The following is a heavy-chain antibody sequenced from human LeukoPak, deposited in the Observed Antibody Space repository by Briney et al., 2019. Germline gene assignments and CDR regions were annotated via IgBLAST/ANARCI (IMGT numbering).Heavy chain of an antibody. Sequence: GGSLRLSCAASGLTFSNYAMSWVRQAPGKGLGWVSAISGGGGSTYYADSVKGRFTVSRDNSKSTLYLQMNSLRAGDTAVYYCAKDLISYYDFWSGFDYWGQGTLVTASS. CDR2: ISGGGGST. CDR1: GLTFSNYA. D-gene: IGHD3-3*01. J-gene: IGHJ4*02. CDR3: AKDLISYYDFWSGFDY. V-gene: IGHV3-23*01.